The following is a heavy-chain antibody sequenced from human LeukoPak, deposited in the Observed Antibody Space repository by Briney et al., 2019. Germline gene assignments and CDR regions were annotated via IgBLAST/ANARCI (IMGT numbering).Heavy chain of an antibody. CDR1: GFTFSSYA. J-gene: IGHJ4*02. V-gene: IGHV3-23*01. D-gene: IGHD1-26*01. CDR3: AKREVGATEYFDY. Sequence: PGGSLRLSCAASGFTFSSYAMSWARQAPGKGLEWVAAISGSGGSTYYADSVKGRFTISRDNSKNTLYLQMNSLRAEDTAVYYCAKREVGATEYFDYWGQGTLVTVSS. CDR2: ISGSGGST.